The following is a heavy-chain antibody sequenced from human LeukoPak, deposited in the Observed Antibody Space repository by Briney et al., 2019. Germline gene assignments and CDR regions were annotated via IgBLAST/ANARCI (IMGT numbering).Heavy chain of an antibody. D-gene: IGHD3-10*01. CDR1: GFAFNTDA. Sequence: GGSLRLSCAASGFAFNTDAMTGVPHTPGKGLECGSAISSSGGSTYYTDSVKGRFTISSDNSKNALYLQMNSLRADDTAVYYCAREANYYGSGSFDYWGQGTLVTVSS. CDR2: ISSSGGST. J-gene: IGHJ4*02. CDR3: AREANYYGSGSFDY. V-gene: IGHV3-23*01.